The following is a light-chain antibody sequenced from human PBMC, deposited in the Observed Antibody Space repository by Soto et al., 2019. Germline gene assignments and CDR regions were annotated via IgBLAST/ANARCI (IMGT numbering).Light chain of an antibody. CDR2: GSS. CDR1: QSVSNNY. CDR3: PQYGSSPPYT. J-gene: IGKJ2*01. V-gene: IGKV3-20*01. Sequence: EVVLTQSPGTLSLSPGERATLSCRASQSVSNNYFAWYQQKPGQAPRLLIFGSSDRATGIPDRFSGSGSGTDFTRTISRLEPEDFAVYYCPQYGSSPPYTFGQGTKLEIK.